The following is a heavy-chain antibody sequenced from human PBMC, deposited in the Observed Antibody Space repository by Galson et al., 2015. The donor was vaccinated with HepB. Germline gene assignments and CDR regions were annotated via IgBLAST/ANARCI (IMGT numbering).Heavy chain of an antibody. CDR2: IDASGGTM. Sequence: SLRLSCAASGFTFSNYPMSWVRQASGKGLEWVSAIDASGGTMWDADSVKGRFTISRDNSKNTLYLQMHSLRAEDTAIYYCAKDEYQLVSGSRFDYWGQGILVTVSS. V-gene: IGHV3-23*01. J-gene: IGHJ4*02. D-gene: IGHD2-2*01. CDR1: GFTFSNYP. CDR3: AKDEYQLVSGSRFDY.